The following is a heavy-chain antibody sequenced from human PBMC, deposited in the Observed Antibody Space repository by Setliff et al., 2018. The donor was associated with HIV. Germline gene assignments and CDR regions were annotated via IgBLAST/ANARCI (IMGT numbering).Heavy chain of an antibody. D-gene: IGHD3-22*01. CDR2: IIPIFGTA. V-gene: IGHV1-69*13. J-gene: IGHJ4*02. CDR3: ASLMGDYYDSSGLDY. CDR1: GGTFSSYA. Sequence: SVKVSCKASGGTFSSYAISWVRQAPGQGLEWMGGIIPIFGTANYAQKFQGRVTITADESTSTAYMELSSLRSEDTAVYYCASLMGDYYDSSGLDYWGQGALVTVSS.